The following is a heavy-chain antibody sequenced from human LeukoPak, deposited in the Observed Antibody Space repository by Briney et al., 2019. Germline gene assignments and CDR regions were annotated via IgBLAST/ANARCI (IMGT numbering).Heavy chain of an antibody. Sequence: PGGSLRLSCAASGFTFEDHGMSWVRQAPGKGLEWVSSISSSSSYIYYADSVKGRFTISRDNSKNTLYPQMNSLRAEDTAVYYCAKDIYEGFDYWGQGTLVTVSS. CDR3: AKDIYEGFDY. CDR2: ISSSSSYI. V-gene: IGHV3-21*01. CDR1: GFTFEDHG. D-gene: IGHD5/OR15-5a*01. J-gene: IGHJ4*02.